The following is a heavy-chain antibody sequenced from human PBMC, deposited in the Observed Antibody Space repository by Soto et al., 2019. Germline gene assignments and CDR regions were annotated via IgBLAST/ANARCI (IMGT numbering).Heavy chain of an antibody. D-gene: IGHD2-15*01. CDR3: ARRDSGGFYRFFDS. V-gene: IGHV1-69*06. CDR1: GGSLSTNP. Sequence: SVKVSCKASGGSLSTNPISWVRQAPGQGLEWMGGTGSGTGPGNHAQKFQGRLTVTADKSTSTVYMELTNLSSEDTAVYYCARRDSGGFYRFFDSWGQGTLVTVSS. J-gene: IGHJ4*02. CDR2: TGSGTGPG.